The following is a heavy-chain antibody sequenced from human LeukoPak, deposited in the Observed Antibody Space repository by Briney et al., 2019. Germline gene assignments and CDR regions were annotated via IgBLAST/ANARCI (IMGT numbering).Heavy chain of an antibody. Sequence: SVKVSCKASGGTFSSYAISWVRQAPGQGLEWMGGIIPIFGTTNYAQKFQGRVTMTEDESTSTAYMELSSLRSEDTAVYYCARESDYYDILTGYPTYYGMDVWGQGTTVTVSS. CDR2: IIPIFGTT. CDR1: GGTFSSYA. V-gene: IGHV1-69*01. CDR3: ARESDYYDILTGYPTYYGMDV. D-gene: IGHD3-9*01. J-gene: IGHJ6*02.